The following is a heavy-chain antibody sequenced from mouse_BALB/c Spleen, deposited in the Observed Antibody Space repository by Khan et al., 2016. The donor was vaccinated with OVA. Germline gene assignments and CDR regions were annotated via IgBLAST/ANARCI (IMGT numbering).Heavy chain of an antibody. J-gene: IGHJ3*01. CDR3: ARLAYYYNSEGVAY. CDR1: GFTFSTYG. D-gene: IGHD1-1*02. V-gene: IGHV5-6*01. Sequence: EVQLVESGGDLVKTGGSLKLSCAASGFTFSTYGMSWVRQTPDKRLEWVATISSGGHYTYYIDSVKGRFTISRDNAKNILYLQMTSLRSEDTAMYYCARLAYYYNSEGVAYWGQGTLVTVS. CDR2: ISSGGHYT.